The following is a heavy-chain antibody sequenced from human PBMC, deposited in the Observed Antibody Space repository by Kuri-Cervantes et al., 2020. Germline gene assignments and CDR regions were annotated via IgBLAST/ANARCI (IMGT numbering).Heavy chain of an antibody. CDR1: GGSISSSSYY. J-gene: IGHJ4*02. Sequence: ESLKISCTVSGGSISSSSYYWGWIRQPPGKGLEWIGSIYYSGSTYYNPSLKSRVTISVDTSKNQFSLKLSSVTAADTAVYYCARDAGSGSYSDYWGQGTLVTVSS. D-gene: IGHD3-10*01. CDR2: IYYSGST. CDR3: ARDAGSGSYSDY. V-gene: IGHV4-39*07.